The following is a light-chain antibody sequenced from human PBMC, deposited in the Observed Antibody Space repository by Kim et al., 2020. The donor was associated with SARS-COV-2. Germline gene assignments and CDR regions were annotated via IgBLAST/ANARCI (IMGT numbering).Light chain of an antibody. Sequence: GKTVTISCTRSSGSIASNYVQWYQQRPGSAPTTVIYEDNQRPSGVPDRFSGSIDSSSNSASLTFSGLKTEDEADYYCQSYDSSNWVFGGGTQLTVL. J-gene: IGLJ3*02. CDR3: QSYDSSNWV. CDR1: SGSIASNY. V-gene: IGLV6-57*03. CDR2: EDN.